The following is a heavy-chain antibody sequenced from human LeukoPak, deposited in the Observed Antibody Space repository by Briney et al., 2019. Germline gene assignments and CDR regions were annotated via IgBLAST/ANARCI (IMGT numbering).Heavy chain of an antibody. J-gene: IGHJ6*03. D-gene: IGHD1-14*01. Sequence: SETLSLTCTVSGYSISSGYYWGWIRQPPGKGLEWIGSISYSGATYYNPSLKSRVSMSVHTSKNQFSLKLSSVTAADTAVYYCARDGFYYHYYMDVWGEGTTVTVSS. CDR2: ISYSGAT. V-gene: IGHV4-38-2*02. CDR1: GYSISSGYY. CDR3: ARDGFYYHYYMDV.